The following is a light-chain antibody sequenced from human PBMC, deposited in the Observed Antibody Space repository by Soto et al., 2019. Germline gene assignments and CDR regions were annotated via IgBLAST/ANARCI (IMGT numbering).Light chain of an antibody. CDR2: DVT. CDR1: SRDVGAYNY. Sequence: QSVLTQPASVSRSPGQSITISCTGTSRDVGAYNYVSWYQQHPGRAPKLIIYDVTNRPSGVSNSFYGSKSGNTASLTISGLQAEDEADYYCSSYSSSSPVVFGGGTKLTVL. V-gene: IGLV2-14*03. J-gene: IGLJ2*01. CDR3: SSYSSSSPVV.